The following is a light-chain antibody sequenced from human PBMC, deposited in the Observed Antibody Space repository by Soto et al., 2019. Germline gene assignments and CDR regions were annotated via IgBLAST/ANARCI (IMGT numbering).Light chain of an antibody. V-gene: IGLV1-44*01. Sequence: QSVLTQPPSASGTPGQRVIISCSGSNSNIGTYTVNWYQQLPGTAPKLLIYTDYQLPSGVPDRFSGSRSGTSASLAISGLQSEDEADYYCASWDDSLSGGVFGGGTKLTVL. CDR1: NSNIGTYT. CDR3: ASWDDSLSGGV. CDR2: TDY. J-gene: IGLJ3*02.